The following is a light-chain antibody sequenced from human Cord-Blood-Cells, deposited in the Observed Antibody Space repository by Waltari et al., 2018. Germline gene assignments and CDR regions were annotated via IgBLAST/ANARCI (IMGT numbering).Light chain of an antibody. V-gene: IGLV3-1*01. CDR3: RAWDSSTSYWV. Sequence: SYELTHPPSASVSPAQTAIITCSGDTMGDKYACWYQQKPGQSPVLVINQDSKRPTWVPGGLSGANTGNTATLTISGRQSMDEDDYYCRAWDSSTSYWVFGGGTKLTVL. CDR2: QDS. J-gene: IGLJ3*02. CDR1: TMGDKY.